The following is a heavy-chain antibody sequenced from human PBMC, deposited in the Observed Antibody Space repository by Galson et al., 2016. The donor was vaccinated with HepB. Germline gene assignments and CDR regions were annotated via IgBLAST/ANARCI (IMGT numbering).Heavy chain of an antibody. CDR1: GYTFTRSG. CDR2: INAGSTNT. J-gene: IGHJ3*01. D-gene: IGHD3-22*01. V-gene: IGHV1-3*01. CDR3: AASYLLLVVPTEDAFDV. Sequence: SVKVSCKASGYTFTRSGVHWVRQAPGQRLEWMAWINAGSTNTRYSQRFQGRVTITSDTSASTAFLELSGLTSEDTAVYYCAASYLLLVVPTEDAFDVWGQGAIVTVSS.